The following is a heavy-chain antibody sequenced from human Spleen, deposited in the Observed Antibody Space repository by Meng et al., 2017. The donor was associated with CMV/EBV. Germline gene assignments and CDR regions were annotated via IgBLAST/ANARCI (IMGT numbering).Heavy chain of an antibody. CDR3: VRGYNSFDS. V-gene: IGHV3-72*01. CDR2: SRNKANRYTT. J-gene: IGHJ4*02. D-gene: IGHD1-1*01. CDR1: GFTVSSNY. Sequence: GGSLRLSCAASGFTVSSNYMNWVRQAPGKGLEWVGRSRNKANRYTTEYAASVEGRFTISRDESKNSLYLQMNSLKTEDTAVFYCVRGYNSFDSWGQGTLVTVSS.